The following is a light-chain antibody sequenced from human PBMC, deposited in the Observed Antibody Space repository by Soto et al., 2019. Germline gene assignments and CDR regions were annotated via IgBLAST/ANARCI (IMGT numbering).Light chain of an antibody. J-gene: IGKJ1*01. CDR3: QQGNGYRT. CDR1: QSISGS. Sequence: DIQMTQSPSTLSASVGDRVTITCRASQSISGSLAWYQQKPGKAPNLLIYEASNLKSGVPSRFGGSGSGTEYTPTISSLQPDDAASYYCQQGNGYRTFGQGTRVEIK. V-gene: IGKV1-5*03. CDR2: EAS.